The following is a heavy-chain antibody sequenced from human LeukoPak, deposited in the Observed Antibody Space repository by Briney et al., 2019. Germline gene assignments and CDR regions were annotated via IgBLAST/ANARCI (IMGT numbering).Heavy chain of an antibody. CDR3: AREIGDSSGYHPVHFDY. J-gene: IGHJ4*02. CDR1: GGSISSSNW. Sequence: PSETLSLTCAVYGGSISSSNWWSWVRQPPGKGLEWIGEIYHSGSTNYNTSLKSRVTISVDKSKNQFSLKLSSVTAADTAVYYCAREIGDSSGYHPVHFDYWGQGTLVTVSS. V-gene: IGHV4-4*02. D-gene: IGHD3-22*01. CDR2: IYHSGST.